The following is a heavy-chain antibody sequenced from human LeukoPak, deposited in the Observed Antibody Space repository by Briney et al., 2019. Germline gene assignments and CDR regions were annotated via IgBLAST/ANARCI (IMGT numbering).Heavy chain of an antibody. V-gene: IGHV1-2*02. CDR3: ATRPRPLTIGPFDY. Sequence: GASVKVSCMASGYALTRNDFYWVRQAPGQGLEYMGSVNPFTGDTNYAQKFQGRVTMTRDTSRNTAYMELSGLTSDDTAMYYCATRPRPLTIGPFDYWGQGTLVTVSS. D-gene: IGHD5-24*01. CDR2: VNPFTGDT. J-gene: IGHJ4*02. CDR1: GYALTRND.